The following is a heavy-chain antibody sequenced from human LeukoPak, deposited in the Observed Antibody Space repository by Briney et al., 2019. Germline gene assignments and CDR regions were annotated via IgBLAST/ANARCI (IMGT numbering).Heavy chain of an antibody. V-gene: IGHV1-8*02. D-gene: IGHD4-23*01. J-gene: IGHJ5*02. Sequence: ASVKVSCKASGYTFTGYYMHWARQAPGQGLEWIGWMNPNSGNTGYAQKFQGRVTMTRDTSISTAYMELSSLTSEDTAVYFCARSNYGGKRWFDPWDQGTLVIVSS. CDR1: GYTFTGYY. CDR2: MNPNSGNT. CDR3: ARSNYGGKRWFDP.